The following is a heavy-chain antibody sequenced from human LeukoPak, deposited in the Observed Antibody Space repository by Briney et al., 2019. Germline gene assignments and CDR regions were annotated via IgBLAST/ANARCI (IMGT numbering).Heavy chain of an antibody. Sequence: SETLSLTCTVSGGSISSYYWSWIRQPPGKGLEWIWYIYYSGSTNYNPSLKSRVTISVDTSKNQFSLKLSSVTAADTAVYYCAREVSGSYPDAFDIWGQGTMVTVSS. CDR1: GGSISSYY. J-gene: IGHJ3*02. CDR2: IYYSGST. V-gene: IGHV4-59*01. CDR3: AREVSGSYPDAFDI. D-gene: IGHD1-26*01.